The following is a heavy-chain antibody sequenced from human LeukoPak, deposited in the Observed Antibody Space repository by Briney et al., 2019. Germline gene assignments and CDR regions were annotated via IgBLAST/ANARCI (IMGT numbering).Heavy chain of an antibody. D-gene: IGHD3-16*02. Sequence: SETLSLTCAVYGGSFSGYYWSWIRQPPGKGLEWIGEINHSGSTNYNPSLKSRVTISEDTSKKQFSLKLSSVTAADTAVYYCARGSDDYVWGSYRHYFDYWGQGTLITVSS. CDR3: ARGSDDYVWGSYRHYFDY. V-gene: IGHV4-34*01. CDR1: GGSFSGYY. J-gene: IGHJ4*02. CDR2: INHSGST.